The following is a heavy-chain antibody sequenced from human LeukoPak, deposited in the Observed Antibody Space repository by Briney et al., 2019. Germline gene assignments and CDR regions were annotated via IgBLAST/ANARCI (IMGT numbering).Heavy chain of an antibody. V-gene: IGHV1-18*04. CDR2: ISAYNGNT. CDR1: GYTFTGYY. J-gene: IGHJ4*02. D-gene: IGHD3-22*01. CDR3: AREYYYDSSGYYSPGDY. Sequence: ASVKVSCKASGYTFTGYYMHWVRQAPGQGLEWMGWISAYNGNTNYAQKLQGRVTMTTDTSTSTAYMELRSLRSDDTAVYYCAREYYYDSSGYYSPGDYWGQGTLVTVSS.